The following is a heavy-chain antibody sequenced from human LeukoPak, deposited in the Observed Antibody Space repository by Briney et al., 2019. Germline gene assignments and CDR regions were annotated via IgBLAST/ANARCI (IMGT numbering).Heavy chain of an antibody. CDR1: GYTFTGYY. CDR3: ARVSSSSWYDFQH. D-gene: IGHD6-13*01. CDR2: INPNSGGT. Sequence: GASVKVSCKASGYTFTGYYMHWVRQAPGQGLEWMGWINPNSGGTNYAQKFQGRVTTTRDTSISTAYMELSRLRSDDTAVYYCARVSSSSWYDFQHWGQGTLVTVSS. V-gene: IGHV1-2*02. J-gene: IGHJ1*01.